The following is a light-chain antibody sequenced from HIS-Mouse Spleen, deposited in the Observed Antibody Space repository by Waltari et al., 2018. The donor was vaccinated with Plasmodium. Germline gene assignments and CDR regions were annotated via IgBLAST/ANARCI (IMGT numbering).Light chain of an antibody. CDR3: QQYGSSPYT. V-gene: IGKV3-20*01. Sequence: EIVLTQSPGTLSLSPGERATLSCRASQSVSSSYLAWYQQKPGQAPRLLVDGASSMATGVPDRLSGSGSGTDFTLTISRLEPEDFAVYYCQQYGSSPYTFGQGTKLGIK. CDR2: GAS. J-gene: IGKJ2*01. CDR1: QSVSSSY.